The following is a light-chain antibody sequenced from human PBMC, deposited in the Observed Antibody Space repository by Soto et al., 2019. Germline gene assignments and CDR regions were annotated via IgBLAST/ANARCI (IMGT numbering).Light chain of an antibody. V-gene: IGLV2-23*01. CDR1: SSYFGTYNL. J-gene: IGLJ1*01. CDR3: CSYAGSSTFV. CDR2: EAT. Sequence: QSALTQPASVSGSPGQSSTISCTGTSSYFGTYNLVSWYQHHPGKAPKLLIYEATKRPPGVSDRISGSKSGNTGSLTISGLQAEDGADYYCCSYAGSSTFVFETGTKVTVL.